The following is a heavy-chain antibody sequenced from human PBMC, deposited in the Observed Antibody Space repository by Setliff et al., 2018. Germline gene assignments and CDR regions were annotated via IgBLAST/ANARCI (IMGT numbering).Heavy chain of an antibody. J-gene: IGHJ6*03. CDR1: GFTFSGSA. CDR2: IWYDGSQK. V-gene: IGHV3-33*01. Sequence: LSLSCAASGFTFSGSAMHWVRQSPGKGLEWVAVIWYDGSQKYHADSVKGRFTISRDNAKNSLYLQMNSLRAEDTAIYYCVRALAYYYMDVWGKGTTVTVSS. CDR3: VRALAYYYMDV.